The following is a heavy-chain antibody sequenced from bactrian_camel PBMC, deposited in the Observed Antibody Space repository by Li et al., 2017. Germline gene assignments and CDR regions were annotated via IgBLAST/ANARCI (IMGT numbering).Heavy chain of an antibody. V-gene: IGHV3S53*01. CDR2: LAGV. CDR1: GATYYSYC. CDR3: AAVSAPGEGRCAYYNHRYYTN. D-gene: IGHD2*01. J-gene: IGHJ4*01. Sequence: VQLVESGGGSVQSGGSLRLSCSVSGATYYSYCMSWFRQAPGKERELVATLAGVADSVKGRFTISQDNEQNVVYLYMDSLKPEDTAMYYCAAVSAPGEGRCAYYNHRYYTNWGPGTQVTVS.